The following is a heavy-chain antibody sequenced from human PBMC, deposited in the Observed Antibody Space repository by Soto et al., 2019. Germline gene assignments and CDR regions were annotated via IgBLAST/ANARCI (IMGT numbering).Heavy chain of an antibody. CDR2: ISGDGGTS. D-gene: IGHD4-4*01. CDR1: GFTVTSYA. V-gene: IGHV3-23*01. CDR3: ARDSIYSNPRFDY. Sequence: EVQLLESGGGLVQPGGSLRLSCAASGFTVTSYAMSWVRQAPGKGLEWVSVISGDGGTSYYADSVRGRFTISRDFSKNTVILQMNSLRAEDTAIYYCARDSIYSNPRFDYWGQGTLVTVSS. J-gene: IGHJ4*02.